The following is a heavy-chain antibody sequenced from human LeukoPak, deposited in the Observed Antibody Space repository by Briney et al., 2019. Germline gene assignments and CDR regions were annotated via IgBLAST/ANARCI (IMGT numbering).Heavy chain of an antibody. V-gene: IGHV3-23*01. Sequence: GGSLRLSCAASGFTFSSYAVSWVRQAPGKGLEWVSAVSGSGGSTYYADSVKSRFTISRDNSKNTLYLQMNSLRAEDTAVYYCAKDPGRATVTTIHYWGQGTLVTVSS. D-gene: IGHD4-17*01. CDR1: GFTFSSYA. CDR3: AKDPGRATVTTIHY. CDR2: VSGSGGST. J-gene: IGHJ4*02.